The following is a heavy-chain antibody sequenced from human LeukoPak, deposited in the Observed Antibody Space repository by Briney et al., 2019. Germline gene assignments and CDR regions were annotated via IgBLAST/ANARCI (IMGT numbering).Heavy chain of an antibody. D-gene: IGHD3-3*01. J-gene: IGHJ5*02. CDR1: GGSFSGYY. Sequence: PSETLSLTCAVYGGSFSGYYWSWIRQPPGKGLEWIGEINHSGNTNYNPSLKSRVTISVDTSKNQFSLKLSSVTAADTAVYYCATGRDFWSGDNWFDPWGQGTLVTVSS. V-gene: IGHV4-34*01. CDR3: ATGRDFWSGDNWFDP. CDR2: INHSGNT.